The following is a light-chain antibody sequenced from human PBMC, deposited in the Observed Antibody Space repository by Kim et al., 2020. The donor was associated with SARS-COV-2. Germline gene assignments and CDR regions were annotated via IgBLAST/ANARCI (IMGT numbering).Light chain of an antibody. CDR2: GAS. CDR3: QQYAGSPYT. CDR1: QSVSSGN. Sequence: LSLGQRAPLSCRASQSVSSGNLAWYQQKPGQAPRLLIYGASSRATGIPDRFSGGGSGTDFTLTINRLEPEDFAVYYCQQYAGSPYTFGQGTKLEIK. J-gene: IGKJ2*01. V-gene: IGKV3-20*01.